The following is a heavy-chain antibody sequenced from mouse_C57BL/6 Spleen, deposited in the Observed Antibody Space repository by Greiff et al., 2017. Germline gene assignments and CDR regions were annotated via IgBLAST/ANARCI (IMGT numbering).Heavy chain of an antibody. CDR3: TALPFITTSSGYFDV. CDR2: IDPETGGT. J-gene: IGHJ1*03. CDR1: GYTFTDYE. D-gene: IGHD1-1*01. V-gene: IGHV1-15*01. Sequence: QVQLQQPGAELVRPGASVTLSCKASGYTFTDYEMHWVKQTPVHGLEWIGAIDPETGGTAYNQKFKGKAILTADKSSSTAYMELRSLTSEDSAVYYCTALPFITTSSGYFDVWGTGTTVTVSS.